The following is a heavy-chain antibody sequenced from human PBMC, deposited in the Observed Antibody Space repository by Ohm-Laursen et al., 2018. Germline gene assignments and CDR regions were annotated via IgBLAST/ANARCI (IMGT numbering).Heavy chain of an antibody. Sequence: SETLSLTCTVSGGSISSTSYYWGWIRQPPGKGLEWIGSIYYTGSTYFNPSLQSRVTISVDTSKNQFSLNLSSVTAADTAMYYCARKTDWNHYYFDYWGQRILVTVSS. D-gene: IGHD1-1*01. V-gene: IGHV4-39*01. CDR2: IYYTGST. CDR1: GGSISSTSYY. J-gene: IGHJ4*02. CDR3: ARKTDWNHYYFDY.